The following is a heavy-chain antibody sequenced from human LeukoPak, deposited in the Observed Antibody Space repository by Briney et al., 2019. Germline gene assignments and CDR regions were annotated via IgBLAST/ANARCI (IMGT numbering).Heavy chain of an antibody. CDR2: IYYSGST. J-gene: IGHJ4*02. Sequence: SETLSLTCAVYGGSFSGYYWSWIRQPPGKGLEWIGYIYYSGSTNYNPSLKSRVTISVDTSKNQFSLKLSSVTAADTAVYYCARSPKSYYYGSGTPFPLDYWGQGTLVTVSS. CDR1: GGSFSGYY. D-gene: IGHD3-10*01. V-gene: IGHV4-59*01. CDR3: ARSPKSYYYGSGTPFPLDY.